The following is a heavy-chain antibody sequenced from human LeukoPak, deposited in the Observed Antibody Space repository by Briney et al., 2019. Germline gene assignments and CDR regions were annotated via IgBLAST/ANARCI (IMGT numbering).Heavy chain of an antibody. J-gene: IGHJ3*02. CDR2: TYYRSEWYY. CDR1: GDSVSSNSVV. Sequence: SQTLSLTCAISGDSVSSNSVVWNWIRRYPSRGLEWLGRTYYRSEWYYHYAVSVKSRITINPDTSKNQFSLQLNSVTPDGTGVYYCARLLNAAFDIWGLGTMVTVSS. V-gene: IGHV6-1*01. CDR3: ARLLNAAFDI.